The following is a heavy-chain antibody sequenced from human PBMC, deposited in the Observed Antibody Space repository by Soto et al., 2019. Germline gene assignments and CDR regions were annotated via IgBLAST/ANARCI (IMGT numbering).Heavy chain of an antibody. CDR1: GYSFTSYW. CDR3: ARLSREANYYYYMDV. CDR2: IYPGDSDT. Sequence: PGESLKISCKGSGYSFTSYWIGWVRQMPGKGLEWMGIIYPGDSDTRYSPSFQGQVTISADKSISTAYLQWSSLKASDTAMYYCARLSREANYYYYMDVWGKGTTVTVSS. J-gene: IGHJ6*03. V-gene: IGHV5-51*01.